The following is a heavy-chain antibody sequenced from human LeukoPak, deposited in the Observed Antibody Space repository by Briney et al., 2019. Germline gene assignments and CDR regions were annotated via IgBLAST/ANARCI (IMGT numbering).Heavy chain of an antibody. CDR2: IYYSGST. CDR3: ASSYYDILTGYYAENYYYYGMDV. D-gene: IGHD3-9*01. J-gene: IGHJ6*02. Sequence: PSETLSLTCTVSGVSISSYYWSWVRQPPGKGLEWIGYIYYSGSTNYNPSLKSRVTISVDTSKNQFSLKLSSVTAADTAVYYCASSYYDILTGYYAENYYYYGMDVWGRGTTVTVSS. CDR1: GVSISSYY. V-gene: IGHV4-59*08.